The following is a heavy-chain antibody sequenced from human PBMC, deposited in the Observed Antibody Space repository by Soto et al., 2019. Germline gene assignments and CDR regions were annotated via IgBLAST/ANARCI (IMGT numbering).Heavy chain of an antibody. D-gene: IGHD2-21*01. CDR1: GFTFGRHW. V-gene: IGHV3-74*01. Sequence: EVQLVESGGGLVQPGGSLRLSCAASGFTFGRHWMHWIRQTPGEGLVSISRVNPEATITDYADSVRGRFTISRDNAKSTLYLEMHSLTAEDTGVYYCARPXGAAYSAFDIWGQGTKVTVSS. CDR2: VNPEATIT. J-gene: IGHJ3*02. CDR3: ARPXGAAYSAFDI.